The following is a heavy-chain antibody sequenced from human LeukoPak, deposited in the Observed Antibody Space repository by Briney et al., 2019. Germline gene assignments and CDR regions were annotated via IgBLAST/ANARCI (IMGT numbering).Heavy chain of an antibody. D-gene: IGHD2-21*01. CDR1: GGSVSSGSYH. J-gene: IGHJ4*02. Sequence: SETLSLTCTVSGGSVSSGSYHWSWIRQPPGKGLEWIGYIYYSGSTNYNPSLKSRVTISVDTSKNQFSLKLSSVTAADTAVYYCARGTYTGYIVVPDYWGQGTLVTVSS. CDR2: IYYSGST. CDR3: ARGTYTGYIVVPDY. V-gene: IGHV4-61*01.